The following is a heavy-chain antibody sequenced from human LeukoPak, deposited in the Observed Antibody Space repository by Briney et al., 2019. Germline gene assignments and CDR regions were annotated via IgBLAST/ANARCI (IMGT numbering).Heavy chain of an antibody. CDR1: GFTFSSYT. CDR3: ARGPYYSDSRGYSNWFDP. V-gene: IGHV3-48*02. D-gene: IGHD3-22*01. CDR2: ISSGSTTI. Sequence: GGSLRLSCAASGFTFSSYTMNWVRQAPGKGLEWVSYISSGSTTIYYADSVEGRFTISRDNAKNSLYLQMNSLRDEDTAVYYCARGPYYSDSRGYSNWFDPWGQGTLVTVSS. J-gene: IGHJ5*02.